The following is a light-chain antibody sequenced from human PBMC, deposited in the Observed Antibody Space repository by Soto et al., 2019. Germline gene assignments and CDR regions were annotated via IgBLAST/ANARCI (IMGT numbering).Light chain of an antibody. J-gene: IGKJ4*01. V-gene: IGKV4-1*01. Sequence: DIVMTQSPDSLAVSLGETATIYCKSSQTLLFSSNNKTFLAWYQQKPVQPPKLLVHWASTRESGVPDRFSGSGSETDFTLTITSLQAADVAVYYCQQYFSSPLTFGGGTKVQI. CDR1: QTLLFSSNNKTF. CDR3: QQYFSSPLT. CDR2: WAS.